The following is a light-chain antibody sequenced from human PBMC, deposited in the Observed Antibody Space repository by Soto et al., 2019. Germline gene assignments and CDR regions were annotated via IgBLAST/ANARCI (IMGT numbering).Light chain of an antibody. J-gene: IGLJ3*02. CDR3: SSYSTSGTPV. V-gene: IGLV2-14*01. CDR1: SSDVGGYNY. CDR2: EVS. Sequence: QSALTQPASVSGSPGQSITISCTGTSSDVGGYNYLSWYQQNPGKAPKVMIYEVSNRPSGVSNRFSCSNSGNTASLTISGLQDEDEADYYCSSYSTSGTPVFGGGTKVTVL.